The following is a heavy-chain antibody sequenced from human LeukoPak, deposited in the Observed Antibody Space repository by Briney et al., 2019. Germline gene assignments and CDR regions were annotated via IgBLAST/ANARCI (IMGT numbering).Heavy chain of an antibody. V-gene: IGHV3-74*01. CDR2: INSDGITT. J-gene: IGHJ4*02. Sequence: GGSLRLSCAASGFTFSSYGMHWVRQAPGKGLEWVSRINSDGITTSYADSVKGRFTISRDNAKNTLYLQMNSLRAEDTAVYYCARDMVAGGPDYWGQGTLVTVSS. CDR3: ARDMVAGGPDY. D-gene: IGHD6-19*01. CDR1: GFTFSSYG.